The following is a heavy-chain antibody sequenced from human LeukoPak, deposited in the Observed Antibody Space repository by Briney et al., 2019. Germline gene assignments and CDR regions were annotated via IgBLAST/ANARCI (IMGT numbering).Heavy chain of an antibody. CDR3: AREGGDYSYRYYFDY. D-gene: IGHD5-18*01. J-gene: IGHJ4*02. CDR1: GGPFSSYT. V-gene: IGHV1-69*04. CDR2: IIPILGIA. Sequence: GSSVKVSCKASGGPFSSYTISWVRQAPGQGLEWMGRIIPILGIANYAQKFQGRVTITADKSTSTAYMELSSLRSEDTAVYYCAREGGDYSYRYYFDYWGQGTLVTVSP.